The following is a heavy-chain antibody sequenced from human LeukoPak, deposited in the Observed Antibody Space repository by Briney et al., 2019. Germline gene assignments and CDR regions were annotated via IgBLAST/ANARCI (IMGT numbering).Heavy chain of an antibody. CDR3: ATSSIAARDPRKNAFDI. J-gene: IGHJ3*02. D-gene: IGHD6-6*01. V-gene: IGHV1-46*01. CDR1: GYTFTVYY. Sequence: ASVKVSCKASGYTFTVYYIHWVRQAPGQGLEWMGIISLGGGSTNYAQKFQGRITMTRDMSTTTVYMDLSSLRSEDTAVYYCATSSIAARDPRKNAFDIWGQGTMVTVSS. CDR2: ISLGGGST.